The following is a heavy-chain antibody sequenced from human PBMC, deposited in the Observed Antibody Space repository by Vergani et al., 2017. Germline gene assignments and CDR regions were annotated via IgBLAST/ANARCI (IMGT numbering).Heavy chain of an antibody. CDR3: ARSGSTIFGVEQPYGYFDL. Sequence: EVQLVESGGGLVQPGGSLRLSCAASGFTVSSNYMSWVRQAPGKGLEWVSLTYSGGSTVYADSVKGRFTISRHNSKNPLCLQMNSLRAEDTAVYYCARSGSTIFGVEQPYGYFDLWGRGTLVTVSS. CDR1: GFTVSSNY. D-gene: IGHD3-3*01. CDR2: TYSGGST. J-gene: IGHJ2*01. V-gene: IGHV3-53*04.